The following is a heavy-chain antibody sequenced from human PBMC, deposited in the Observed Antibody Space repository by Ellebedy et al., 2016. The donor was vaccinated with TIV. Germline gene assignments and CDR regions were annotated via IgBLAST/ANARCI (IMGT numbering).Heavy chain of an antibody. Sequence: PGGSLRLSCAASGFTFSSYEMNWVRQAPGKGLEWVSYISGSGTKNYADSVKGRFTISRDNAKNSLYLQMNSLRAEDTAVYYCTRNYGAGSGFDNWGQGTLVTVSS. D-gene: IGHD3-10*01. V-gene: IGHV3-48*03. CDR2: ISGSGTK. J-gene: IGHJ4*02. CDR3: TRNYGAGSGFDN. CDR1: GFTFSSYE.